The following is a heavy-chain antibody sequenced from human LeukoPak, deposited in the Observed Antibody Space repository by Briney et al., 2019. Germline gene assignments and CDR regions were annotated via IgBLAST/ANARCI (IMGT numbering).Heavy chain of an antibody. J-gene: IGHJ4*02. CDR3: ARDIMITFGGVSPIDY. CDR1: GFTFSDYY. Sequence: GSLRLSCAASGFTFSDYYMSWIRQPPGKGLEWIGSIYYSGSTYYNPSLKSRVTISVDTSKNQFSLKLSSVTAADTAVYYCARDIMITFGGVSPIDYWGQGTLVTVSS. CDR2: IYYSGST. V-gene: IGHV4-38-2*02. D-gene: IGHD3-16*01.